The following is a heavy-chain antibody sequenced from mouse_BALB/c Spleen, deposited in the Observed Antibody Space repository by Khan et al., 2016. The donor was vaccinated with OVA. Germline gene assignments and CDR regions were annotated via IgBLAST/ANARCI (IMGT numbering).Heavy chain of an antibody. Sequence: QVQLQQSGAELVKPGASVKLSCKTSGYTFTNYWIQWVNQRPGQGLGWIGQIFPGTGTTYYNENFKARATLTIDTSSSTAYMQLSNLTSEYSAVYVCARGYCGNYEFAYWGQGTLVTVSA. CDR1: GYTFTNYW. CDR3: ARGYCGNYEFAY. D-gene: IGHD2-1*01. V-gene: IGHV1S132*01. J-gene: IGHJ3*01. CDR2: IFPGTGTT.